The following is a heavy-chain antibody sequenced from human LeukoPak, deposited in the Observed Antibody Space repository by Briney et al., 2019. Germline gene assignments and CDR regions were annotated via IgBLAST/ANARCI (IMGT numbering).Heavy chain of an antibody. CDR3: ARDSSDYGDNSFDY. CDR2: IYYSGST. CDR1: GGSISSTSYY. Sequence: SETLSLTCTVSGGSISSTSYYWGWIRQPPGKGLEWIGSIYYSGSTYYNPSLKSRVTMSVDTSKNQFSLKLTSVTAADTAVYYCARDSSDYGDNSFDYWGQGTLATVSS. V-gene: IGHV4-39*07. J-gene: IGHJ4*02. D-gene: IGHD4-17*01.